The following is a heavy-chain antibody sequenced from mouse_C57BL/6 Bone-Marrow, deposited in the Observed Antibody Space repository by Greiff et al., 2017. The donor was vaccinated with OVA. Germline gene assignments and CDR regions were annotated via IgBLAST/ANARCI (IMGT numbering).Heavy chain of an antibody. CDR2: IDPEDGET. D-gene: IGHD1-1*01. V-gene: IGHV14-2*01. Sequence: VQLKQSGAELVKPGASVKLSCTASGFTIKDYYMHWVKQRTKQGLEWIGRIDPEDGETKYAPKFQGKATITADTSSNTAYLQLSSLTSEDTAVNYCARAHYGSSYWYYCDYWGQGTTLTVSS. CDR3: ARAHYGSSYWYYCDY. J-gene: IGHJ2*01. CDR1: GFTIKDYY.